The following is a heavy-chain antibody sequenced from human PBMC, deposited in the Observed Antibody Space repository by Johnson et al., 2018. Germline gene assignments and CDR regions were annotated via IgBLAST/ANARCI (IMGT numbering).Heavy chain of an antibody. J-gene: IGHJ3*02. Sequence: QVQLVESGGGVVQXGRSXRLXCAASGFTFSSYGMHWVRQAPGKGLEWVAVIWYDGSNKYYADSVKGRFTISRDNSKNTLYLQMNSLRAEDTAVYYCAKVDRYSSGWYDAFDIWGQGTMVTVSS. CDR3: AKVDRYSSGWYDAFDI. D-gene: IGHD6-19*01. CDR1: GFTFSSYG. CDR2: IWYDGSNK. V-gene: IGHV3-33*06.